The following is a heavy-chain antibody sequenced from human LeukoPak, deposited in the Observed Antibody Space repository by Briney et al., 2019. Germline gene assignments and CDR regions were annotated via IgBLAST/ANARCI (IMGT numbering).Heavy chain of an antibody. Sequence: GGSLRLSCGASGFIFSSYSMNWVSHAPGKGLEWVSSISGSSNYIYYGDTLKGRFTISRHNAKNSLYLQMKSLRAEDTAMYYCARDLDGYNDDYWGQGTLVTVSS. CDR3: ARDLDGYNDDY. D-gene: IGHD5-24*01. CDR2: ISGSSNYI. V-gene: IGHV3-21*01. J-gene: IGHJ4*02. CDR1: GFIFSSYS.